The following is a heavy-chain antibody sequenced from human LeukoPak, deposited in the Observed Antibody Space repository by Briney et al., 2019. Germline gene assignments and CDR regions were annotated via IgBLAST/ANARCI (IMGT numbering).Heavy chain of an antibody. CDR2: IYYSGST. J-gene: IGHJ6*02. CDR1: GGSISSGGYY. CDR3: ARALIVVYYYGMDV. D-gene: IGHD2-21*01. V-gene: IGHV4-31*03. Sequence: SQTLSLTCTVSGGSISSGGYYWSWIRQHPGKGLEWIGYIYYSGSTYYNPSLKSRVTISVDTSKNQFSLKLSSVTAADTAVYYCARALIVVYYYGMDVWGQGTTVTVSS.